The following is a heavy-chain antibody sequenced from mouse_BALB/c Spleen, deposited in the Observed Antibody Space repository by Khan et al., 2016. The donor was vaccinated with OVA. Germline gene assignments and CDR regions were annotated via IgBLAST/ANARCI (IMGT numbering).Heavy chain of an antibody. Sequence: QVQLKESGPGLVAPSQSLSITCTVSGFSLTSHGVNWVRQPPGKGLEWLGVIWSGGNTNYNSALMSRLSISKDNSRSQVFLKMNSRQTDDTAMYYWARGMDYWGQGTSVTVSS. V-gene: IGHV2-9*02. CDR3: ARGMDY. J-gene: IGHJ4*01. CDR2: IWSGGNT. CDR1: GFSLTSHG.